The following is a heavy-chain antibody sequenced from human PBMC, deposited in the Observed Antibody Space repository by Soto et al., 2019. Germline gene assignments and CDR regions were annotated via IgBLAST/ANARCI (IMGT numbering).Heavy chain of an antibody. J-gene: IGHJ6*03. V-gene: IGHV4-59*01. D-gene: IGHD3-3*01. CDR1: GGSISSYY. CDR3: ARTITIFGGDYYYMDV. CDR2: IYYSGST. Sequence: SQTLSLPCTVSGGSISSYYWSWIRQPPGKGLEWIGYIYYSGSTNYNPSLKSRVTISVDTSKNQFSLKLSSVTAADTAVYYCARTITIFGGDYYYMDVWGKGTTVTVSS.